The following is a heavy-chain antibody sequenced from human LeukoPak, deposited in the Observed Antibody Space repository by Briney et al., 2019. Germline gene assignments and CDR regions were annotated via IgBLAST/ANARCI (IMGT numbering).Heavy chain of an antibody. V-gene: IGHV4-39*01. Sequence: GSLRLSCAASGFTFSSYAMSWVRQPPGKGLEWIGSISYTGITYYNPSLKSRVTISVDTSKNQFSLKLSSVTAADTALYYCARHSRSYYGSGSYYNNYYYYYMDVWGKGTTVTVSS. J-gene: IGHJ6*03. CDR1: GFTFSSYA. CDR2: ISYTGIT. CDR3: ARHSRSYYGSGSYYNNYYYYYMDV. D-gene: IGHD3-10*01.